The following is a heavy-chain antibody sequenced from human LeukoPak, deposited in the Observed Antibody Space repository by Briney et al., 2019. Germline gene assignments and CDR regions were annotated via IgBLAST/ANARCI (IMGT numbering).Heavy chain of an antibody. CDR3: ASLLYYDSSGYYGRDY. CDR1: GFTFSSYW. Sequence: PGGSLRLSCAASGFTFSSYWMSWVRQAPGKGLEWVANIKQDGSEKYYVDSVKGRFTISRDNAKNSLYLQMNSLRAEDTAVYYCASLLYYDSSGYYGRDYWGQGTLVTVSS. J-gene: IGHJ4*02. D-gene: IGHD3-22*01. CDR2: IKQDGSEK. V-gene: IGHV3-7*01.